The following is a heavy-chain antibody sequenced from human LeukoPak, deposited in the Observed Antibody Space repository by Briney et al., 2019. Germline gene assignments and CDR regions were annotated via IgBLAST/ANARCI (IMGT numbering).Heavy chain of an antibody. D-gene: IGHD3-22*01. CDR3: AKGLKYYYDSSPSPGMY. CDR2: ISGSGGST. CDR1: GFTVSSSY. Sequence: GGSLRLSCAASGFTVSSSYMSWVRQAPGKGLEWVSAISGSGGSTCYADSVKGRFTISRDNSKNTLYLQMNSLRAEDTAVYYCAKGLKYYYDSSPSPGMYWGQGTLVTVSS. J-gene: IGHJ4*02. V-gene: IGHV3-23*01.